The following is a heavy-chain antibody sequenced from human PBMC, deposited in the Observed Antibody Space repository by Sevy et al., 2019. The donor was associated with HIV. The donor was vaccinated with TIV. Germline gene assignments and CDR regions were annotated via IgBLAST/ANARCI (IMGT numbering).Heavy chain of an antibody. CDR2: ISGSGGST. J-gene: IGHJ4*02. V-gene: IGHV3-23*01. Sequence: GGSLRLSCAASGFTFSSYAMSWVRQAPGKGLEWVSAISGSGGSTYYADSVKGRFTISRDNSKNTLYLQMNSRRAEDTAVYDCAKSPALDGDYGEYYFDYWGQGTLVTVSS. CDR3: AKSPALDGDYGEYYFDY. D-gene: IGHD4-17*01. CDR1: GFTFSSYA.